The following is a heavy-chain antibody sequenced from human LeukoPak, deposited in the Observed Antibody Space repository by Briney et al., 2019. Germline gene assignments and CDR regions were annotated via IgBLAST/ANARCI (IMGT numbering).Heavy chain of an antibody. D-gene: IGHD6-19*01. Sequence: GGSLRLSCAASGFTFSSYGMHWVRQAPGKGLEWVAVIWYDGSNKYYADSVKGRFTISRDNSKNTLYLQMNSLRAEDTAVYYCAKEGTAVAAGYFDYWGQGTLATVSS. J-gene: IGHJ4*02. CDR3: AKEGTAVAAGYFDY. CDR2: IWYDGSNK. V-gene: IGHV3-33*06. CDR1: GFTFSSYG.